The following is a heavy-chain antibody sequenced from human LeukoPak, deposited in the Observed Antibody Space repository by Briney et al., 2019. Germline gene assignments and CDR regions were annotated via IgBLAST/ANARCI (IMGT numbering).Heavy chain of an antibody. J-gene: IGHJ4*02. CDR2: ISYSGST. Sequence: PSETLSLTCTLSGGSISSYYWTWLPQPPGKGLQWIGYISYSGSTNYNPSLKSRVTASLDTSKKQFSLKLSSVTAADTAVYYCARGLYSGSYYDYWGQGTLVTVSS. V-gene: IGHV4-59*01. D-gene: IGHD1-26*01. CDR3: ARGLYSGSYYDY. CDR1: GGSISSYY.